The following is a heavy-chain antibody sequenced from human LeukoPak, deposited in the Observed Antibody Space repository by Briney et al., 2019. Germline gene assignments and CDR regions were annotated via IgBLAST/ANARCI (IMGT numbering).Heavy chain of an antibody. CDR2: IYTSGST. D-gene: IGHD3-10*01. CDR3: AREYGSGSEFDP. J-gene: IGHJ5*02. Sequence: SETLSLTCTVSGGSISSYYWSWIRQPAGKGLEWIGRIYTSGSTNYNPSLKSRVTMSVDTSKNQFSLNLTSVTAADTAVYYCAREYGSGSEFDPWSQGTLVTVSS. V-gene: IGHV4-4*07. CDR1: GGSISSYY.